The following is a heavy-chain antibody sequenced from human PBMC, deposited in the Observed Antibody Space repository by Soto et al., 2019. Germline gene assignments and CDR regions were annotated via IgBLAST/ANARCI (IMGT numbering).Heavy chain of an antibody. CDR1: GFTFTSSA. J-gene: IGHJ6*02. CDR3: ARVQYSSSQKGGTFYYYYGMDV. Sequence: ASVEVSCKAPGFTFTSSAVHCVRQARGQRLEWMGWISAYNGNTNSARKLQDRVTMTTDTSTSTAYMELRSLRSDDTAVYYCARVQYSSSQKGGTFYYYYGMDVWGQGTTVTVSS. D-gene: IGHD6-6*01. CDR2: ISAYNGNT. V-gene: IGHV1-18*01.